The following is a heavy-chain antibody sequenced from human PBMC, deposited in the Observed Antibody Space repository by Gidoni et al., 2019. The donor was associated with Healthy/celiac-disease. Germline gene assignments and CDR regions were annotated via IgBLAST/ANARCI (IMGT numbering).Heavy chain of an antibody. J-gene: IGHJ4*02. V-gene: IGHV3-23*01. D-gene: IGHD3-22*01. CDR2: ISGSGGST. Sequence: EVQLLESGGGLVQPGGSLRLCWAASGFTFSSDAMSWVRQAPGKGLAGVSAISGSGGSTYYADAVKGRFTISRANSKNTLYLQMNSRRAEDTAVYYCAKDSFRSGYYDSSGYLFDYWGQGTLVTVSS. CDR1: GFTFSSDA. CDR3: AKDSFRSGYYDSSGYLFDY.